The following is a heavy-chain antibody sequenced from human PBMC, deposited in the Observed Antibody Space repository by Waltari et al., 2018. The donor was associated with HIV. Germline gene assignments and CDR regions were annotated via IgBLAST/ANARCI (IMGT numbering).Heavy chain of an antibody. Sequence: VRLQESGPSEVKPSETLSRTCRVSGYSIRGGYSWGWIRQSPGKGLEWIGTMFHRGNPYYNPSLQSRVSMSIDSSKTQFSLTLTSVTAADTAMYYCATVSTITTEKYFDYWGRGMLVTV. CDR2: MFHRGNP. D-gene: IGHD5-12*01. V-gene: IGHV4-38-2*01. J-gene: IGHJ4*01. CDR1: GYSIRGGYS. CDR3: ATVSTITTEKYFDY.